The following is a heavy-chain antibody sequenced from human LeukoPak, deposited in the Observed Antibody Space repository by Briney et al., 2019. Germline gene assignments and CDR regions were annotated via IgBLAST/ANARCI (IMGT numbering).Heavy chain of an antibody. J-gene: IGHJ4*02. CDR3: ARTPPGSYLDY. V-gene: IGHV1-18*01. CDR2: ISTYSGNA. CDR1: GYTFANYG. D-gene: IGHD3-10*01. Sequence: ASVKVSCEASGYTFANYGITWVRQAPGQGLEWMGWISTYSGNANYAQHLQGRVTMTRDTSTSTAYMEVRSLRSDDTAVYYCARTPPGSYLDYWGQGTLVTVSS.